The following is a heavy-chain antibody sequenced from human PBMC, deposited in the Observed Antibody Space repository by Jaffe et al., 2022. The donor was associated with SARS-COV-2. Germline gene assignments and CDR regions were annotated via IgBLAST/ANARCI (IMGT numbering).Heavy chain of an antibody. Sequence: EVQLVESGGGLVKPGGSLRLSCAASGFTFSSYSMNWVRQAPGKGLEWVSSISSSSSYIYYADSVKGRFTISRDNAKNSLYLQMNSLRAEDTAVYYCARDSASSGWYEFRPEDYYYYGMDVWGQGTTVTVSS. CDR1: GFTFSSYS. J-gene: IGHJ6*02. CDR2: ISSSSSYI. V-gene: IGHV3-21*01. D-gene: IGHD6-19*01. CDR3: ARDSASSGWYEFRPEDYYYYGMDV.